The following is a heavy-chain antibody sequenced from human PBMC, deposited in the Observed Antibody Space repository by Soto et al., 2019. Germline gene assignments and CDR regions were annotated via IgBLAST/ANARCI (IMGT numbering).Heavy chain of an antibody. Sequence: SETLSLTCTVSGDSIISSNYYWAWIRQSPGNGLEWIGNMYYSGSTYYNLSLKSRVTMSVDTSKNQLSLKISSVTAADTSVYYCARIVVIPAAPDYYNYYGVDVWGQGTTVTVSS. CDR1: GDSIISSNYY. CDR2: MYYSGST. D-gene: IGHD2-2*01. J-gene: IGHJ6*02. V-gene: IGHV4-39*01. CDR3: ARIVVIPAAPDYYNYYGVDV.